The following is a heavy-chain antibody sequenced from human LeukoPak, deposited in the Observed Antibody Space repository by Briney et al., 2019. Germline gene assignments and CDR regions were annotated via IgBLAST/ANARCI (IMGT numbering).Heavy chain of an antibody. D-gene: IGHD3-3*01. CDR1: GGSISSSSYY. CDR3: ARGPYYDLGNP. Sequence: SETLSLTCTVSGGSISSSSYYWGWIRQPPGKGLEWIGYIYYSGSTNYNPSLKSRVTISVDTSKNQFSLKLSSVTAADTAVYYCARGPYYDLGNPWGQGTLVTVSS. V-gene: IGHV4-61*05. CDR2: IYYSGST. J-gene: IGHJ5*02.